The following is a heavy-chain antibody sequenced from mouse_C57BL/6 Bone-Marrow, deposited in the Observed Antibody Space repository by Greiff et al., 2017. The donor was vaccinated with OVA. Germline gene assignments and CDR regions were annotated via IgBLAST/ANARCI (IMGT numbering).Heavy chain of an antibody. Sequence: EVKLMESGGDLVKPGGSLKLSCAASGFTFSSYGMSWVRQTPDKRLEWVATISSGGSYTYYPDSVKGRFTISRDNAKNTLYLQMSSLKSEDTAMYYCARQGDYRAYWGQGTLVTVSA. J-gene: IGHJ3*01. CDR3: ARQGDYRAY. CDR2: ISSGGSYT. V-gene: IGHV5-6*01. D-gene: IGHD2-4*01. CDR1: GFTFSSYG.